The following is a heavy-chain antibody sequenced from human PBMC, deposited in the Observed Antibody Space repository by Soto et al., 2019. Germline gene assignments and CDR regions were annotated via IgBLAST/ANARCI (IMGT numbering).Heavy chain of an antibody. J-gene: IGHJ6*02. CDR2: IIPIFGTA. V-gene: IGHV1-69*13. D-gene: IGHD3-22*01. CDR3: ARHTADYYDSRGMDV. CDR1: GGTFSSYA. Sequence: ASVNVSCKASGGTFSSYAISWVRQAPGQGLEWMGGIIPIFGTANYAQKFQGRVTITADESTSTAYMELSSLRSEDTAVYYCARHTADYYDSRGMDVWGQGTTVTVSS.